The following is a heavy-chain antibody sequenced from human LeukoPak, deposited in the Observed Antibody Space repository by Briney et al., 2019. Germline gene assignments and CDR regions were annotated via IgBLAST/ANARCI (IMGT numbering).Heavy chain of an antibody. D-gene: IGHD1-26*01. CDR3: ARDFRYSGSYHHWFDP. J-gene: IGHJ5*02. CDR2: ISSSGTYI. Sequence: SGGSLRLSCAASGFIVSSNYMSWVRRAPGRGLELVSSISSSGTYIYYADSVKGRFTISRDDAKNSLSLQMNSLRAEDTAVYYCARDFRYSGSYHHWFDPWGQGTLVTVSS. CDR1: GFIVSSNY. V-gene: IGHV3-21*01.